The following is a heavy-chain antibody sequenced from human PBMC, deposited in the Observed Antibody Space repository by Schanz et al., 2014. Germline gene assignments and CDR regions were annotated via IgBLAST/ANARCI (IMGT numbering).Heavy chain of an antibody. J-gene: IGHJ4*02. CDR2: VYHSGGT. V-gene: IGHV4-4*02. D-gene: IGHD5-18*01. CDR3: ARSVGMVRRYFDS. CDR1: GGSISNANW. Sequence: QVLLQESGPGVVKPSGTLSLTCAVSGGSISNANWWSWVRQPPGKGLQWIGEVYHSGGTNYNPSPKSRVTISLDVSKNQFSLRLNSVTAADTAVYYCARSVGMVRRYFDSWGQGNLVTVSS.